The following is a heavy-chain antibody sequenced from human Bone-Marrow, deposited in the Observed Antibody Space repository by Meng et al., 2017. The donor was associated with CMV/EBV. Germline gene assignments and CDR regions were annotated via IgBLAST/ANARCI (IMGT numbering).Heavy chain of an antibody. D-gene: IGHD3-10*01. J-gene: IGHJ6*02. Sequence: ASVKVSCKASGYTFTSYGISWVRQAPGQGLEWMGWISAYNGNTNYAQKLRGRVTMTTDTSTSTAYMELRSLRSDDTAVYYCARDYGYYYGSGSLRYGMDVWGQGTTVTVSS. V-gene: IGHV1-18*01. CDR2: ISAYNGNT. CDR1: GYTFTSYG. CDR3: ARDYGYYYGSGSLRYGMDV.